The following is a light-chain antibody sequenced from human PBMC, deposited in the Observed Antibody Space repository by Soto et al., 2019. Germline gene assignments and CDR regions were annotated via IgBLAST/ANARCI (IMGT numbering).Light chain of an antibody. CDR2: GPS. CDR1: QSVSSNY. J-gene: IGKJ4*01. V-gene: IGKV3-20*01. Sequence: EIVLTQSPGTLSLSPGERATLSCRASQSVSSNYLAWYQQKPGQAPRQLIYGPSSRATGIPDRFSGSGSGTDFTLNITRLEPEDFAVYYCQHYRTSFGGGTRVEIK. CDR3: QHYRTS.